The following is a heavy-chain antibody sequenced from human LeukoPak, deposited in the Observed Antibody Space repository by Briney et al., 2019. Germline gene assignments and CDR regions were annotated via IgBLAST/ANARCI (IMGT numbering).Heavy chain of an antibody. V-gene: IGHV4-59*08. D-gene: IGHD6-19*01. CDR2: IFYIGST. Sequence: SETLSLTCTVSGGSISSYYWSWLRQSPGKGLEWLGYIFYIGSTNYNPSLKSRVTISVDTSKNQFSLKLSSVTAADTAVYYCARHPSVAGTKGGFDHWGQGTLVTVSS. CDR3: ARHPSVAGTKGGFDH. CDR1: GGSISSYY. J-gene: IGHJ4*02.